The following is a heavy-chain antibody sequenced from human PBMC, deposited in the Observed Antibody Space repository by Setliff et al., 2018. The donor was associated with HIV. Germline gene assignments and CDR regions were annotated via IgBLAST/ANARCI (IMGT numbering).Heavy chain of an antibody. CDR2: IDPNGGAT. V-gene: IGHV1-46*01. CDR3: ARAGGGATDQAFDI. J-gene: IGHJ3*02. Sequence: ASVKVSCKAFGYTFTSYFLHWVRQAPGQGLEWLGIIDPNGGATNNAQKLQGRLTVTTDTSTGTIYMELSNLRSDDSAVYYCARAGGGATDQAFDIWGQGTMVT. D-gene: IGHD2-2*01. CDR1: GYTFTSYF.